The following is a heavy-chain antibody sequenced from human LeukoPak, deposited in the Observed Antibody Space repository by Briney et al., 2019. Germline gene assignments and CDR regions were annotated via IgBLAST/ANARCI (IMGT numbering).Heavy chain of an antibody. D-gene: IGHD3-16*01. J-gene: IGHJ3*02. V-gene: IGHV1-18*01. CDR3: ARRSYYDGRGDDAFDI. CDR2: ISPYNGNT. CDR1: GYTFNNYG. Sequence: ASVKVSCKASGYTFNNYGISWVRQVPGQGLEWVGWISPYNGNTKFAQKFQGRVTVTTETSTSTAYMELRSLRSDDTAVYYCARRSYYDGRGDDAFDIWGQGTMVTVSS.